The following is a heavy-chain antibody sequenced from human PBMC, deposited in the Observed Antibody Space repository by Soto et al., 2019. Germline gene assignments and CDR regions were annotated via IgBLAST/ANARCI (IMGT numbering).Heavy chain of an antibody. CDR3: GTQRGGGGY. CDR2: IYSGGYT. D-gene: IGHD6-25*01. V-gene: IGHV3-53*01. CDR1: GFTVSNNY. J-gene: IGHJ4*02. Sequence: EVQLVESGGGLIQPGGSLRLSCAVSGFTVSNNYMSWVRQAPGKGLEGVSVIYSGGYTAYGDSVKGRFTISRDNSKNTIYLKINRLGADDPAVYCGGTQRGGGGYWGQGTLVTVSS.